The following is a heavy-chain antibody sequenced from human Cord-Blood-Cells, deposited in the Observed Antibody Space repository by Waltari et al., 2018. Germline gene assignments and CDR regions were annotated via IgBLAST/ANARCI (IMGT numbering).Heavy chain of an antibody. D-gene: IGHD1-26*01. CDR2: RIPSLGIA. V-gene: IGHV1-69*10. CDR1: GGTFSSYA. CDR3: ARDHSGSYGNVDY. J-gene: IGHJ4*02. Sequence: QVQLVQSGAEVKKPGSSVKVSCKASGGTFSSYAISWVRQAPGQGLEWMGGRIPSLGIANYAQRFQGRVTITADKYTSTAYMELSSLRSEDTAVYYCARDHSGSYGNVDYWGQGTLVTVSS.